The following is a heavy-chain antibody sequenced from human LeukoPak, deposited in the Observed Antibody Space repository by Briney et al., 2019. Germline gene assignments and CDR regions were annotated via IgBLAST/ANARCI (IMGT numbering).Heavy chain of an antibody. V-gene: IGHV4-59*01. Sequence: SETLSLTCTVSGGSISSYYWSWIRQPPGKGLEWIGYIYYSGSTNYNPSLKSRVTISVDTSKNQFSLKLSSVTAADTAVYYCARGRRGYDYVGQASHFDYWGQGTLVTASS. CDR2: IYYSGST. J-gene: IGHJ4*02. D-gene: IGHD5-12*01. CDR3: ARGRRGYDYVGQASHFDY. CDR1: GGSISSYY.